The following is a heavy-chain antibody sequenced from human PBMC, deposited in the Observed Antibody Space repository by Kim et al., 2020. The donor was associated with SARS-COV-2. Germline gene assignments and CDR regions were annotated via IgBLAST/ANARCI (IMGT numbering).Heavy chain of an antibody. CDR2: IKKDGSKK. CDR3: ARDRGYCTGGSCFSILDY. V-gene: IGHV3-7*03. D-gene: IGHD2-15*01. CDR1: GVSFNNYW. J-gene: IGHJ4*02. Sequence: GGSLRLSCAASGVSFNNYWMGWVRQAPGKGLEWVAHIKKDGSKKNYVDSVKGRFTISRDNAKNILYLQMNSLRAEDTAVYYCARDRGYCTGGSCFSILDYWGQGTQVTVSS.